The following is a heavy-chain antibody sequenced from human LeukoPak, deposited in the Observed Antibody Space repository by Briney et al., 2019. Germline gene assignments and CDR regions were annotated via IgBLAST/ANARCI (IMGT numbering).Heavy chain of an antibody. CDR2: IYYNGGT. CDR1: GGSVSNSLYY. Sequence: KPSETLSLTCTVSGGSVSNSLYYWSWIRQPPGKGLEWIGYIYYNGGTNYNPSLKSRVIISVDTSKNQFSLKLSSVTAADTAVYYCARGPLAVQGGHFDYWGQGTLVTVSS. J-gene: IGHJ4*02. CDR3: ARGPLAVQGGHFDY. V-gene: IGHV4-61*01. D-gene: IGHD3-10*02.